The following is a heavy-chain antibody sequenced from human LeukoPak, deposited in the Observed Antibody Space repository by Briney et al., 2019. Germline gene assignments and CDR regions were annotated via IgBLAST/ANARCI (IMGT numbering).Heavy chain of an antibody. CDR1: GFTFSSYA. Sequence: PGGSLRLSCAASGFTFSSYAMHWVRQAPGKGLEWVAVISYDGSNKCYADSVKGRFTISRDNSKNTLYLQMNSLRAEDTAVYYCARGGSPYCSSTSCFYYFDYWGQGTLVTVSS. D-gene: IGHD2-2*01. V-gene: IGHV3-30-3*01. J-gene: IGHJ4*02. CDR3: ARGGSPYCSSTSCFYYFDY. CDR2: ISYDGSNK.